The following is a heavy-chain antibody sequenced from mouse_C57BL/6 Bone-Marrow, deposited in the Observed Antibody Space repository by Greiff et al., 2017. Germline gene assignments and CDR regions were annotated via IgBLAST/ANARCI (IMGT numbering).Heavy chain of an antibody. CDR2: IYPRSGNT. J-gene: IGHJ3*01. V-gene: IGHV1-81*01. CDR1: GYTFTSYG. D-gene: IGHD2-2*01. Sequence: QVQLQQSGAELARPGASVKLSCKASGYTFTSYGISWVKQRTGQGLEWIGEIYPRSGNTYYNEKFKGKATLTADKSSSTAYMELRSLTSEDSAFYFCARGNGYWFAYWGQGTLVTVSA. CDR3: ARGNGYWFAY.